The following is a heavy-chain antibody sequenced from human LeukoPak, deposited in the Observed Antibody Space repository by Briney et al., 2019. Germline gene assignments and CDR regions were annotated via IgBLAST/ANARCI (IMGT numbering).Heavy chain of an antibody. D-gene: IGHD3-16*01. Sequence: GESLKISCAASGFTFSSYEMNWVRQAPGKGLEWVSSISSSSSYRYYADSVKGRFTISRDNAKNSLHLQMNSLRAEDTAVYYCMSYAGRSDDYWGQGTLVTVSS. V-gene: IGHV3-21*01. J-gene: IGHJ4*02. CDR1: GFTFSSYE. CDR3: MSYAGRSDDY. CDR2: ISSSSSYR.